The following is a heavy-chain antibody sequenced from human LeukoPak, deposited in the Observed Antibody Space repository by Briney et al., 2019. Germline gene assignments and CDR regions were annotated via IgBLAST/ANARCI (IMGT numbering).Heavy chain of an antibody. D-gene: IGHD1-26*01. CDR3: ASRRAYSGSYKGAFDI. CDR2: ISGSGGST. CDR1: GFTFSSYA. J-gene: IGHJ3*02. Sequence: PGGSLRLSCAASGFTFSSYAMSWVRQAPGKGLEWVSAISGSGGSTYYADSVKGRFTISRDNSKNTLYLQMNSLRAEDTAVYYCASRRAYSGSYKGAFDIWGQGTMVTVSS. V-gene: IGHV3-23*01.